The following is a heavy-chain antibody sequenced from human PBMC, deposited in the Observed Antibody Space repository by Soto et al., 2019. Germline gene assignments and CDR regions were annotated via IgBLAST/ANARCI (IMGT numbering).Heavy chain of an antibody. Sequence: EVKLLESGGGLVQPGASLRLSCAASGFRFWTYSMSWVRQAPGKGLEWVSGISGDGSATSYADSLKGRFTVSRDNSKDTLFLQMNTLRVEDTAVYYCAKTRLYDNNDYHRDGFDVWGPGTAVTVS. D-gene: IGHD5-12*01. CDR1: GFRFWTYS. J-gene: IGHJ3*01. V-gene: IGHV3-23*01. CDR3: AKTRLYDNNDYHRDGFDV. CDR2: ISGDGSAT.